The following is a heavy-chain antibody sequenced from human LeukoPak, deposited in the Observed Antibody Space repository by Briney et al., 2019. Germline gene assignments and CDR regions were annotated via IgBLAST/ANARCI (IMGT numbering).Heavy chain of an antibody. CDR2: INPNSGGT. V-gene: IGHV1-2*02. D-gene: IGHD3-3*01. Sequence: GASVKVSCKASGYTFTGYYMHWVRQAPGQGLEWMGWINPNSGGTNYAQKFQGRVTMTRDTSISTAYMELSRLRSDDTAVYYCARAYYDFWSGYYSYFDYWGQGTLVTVSS. J-gene: IGHJ4*02. CDR1: GYTFTGYY. CDR3: ARAYYDFWSGYYSYFDY.